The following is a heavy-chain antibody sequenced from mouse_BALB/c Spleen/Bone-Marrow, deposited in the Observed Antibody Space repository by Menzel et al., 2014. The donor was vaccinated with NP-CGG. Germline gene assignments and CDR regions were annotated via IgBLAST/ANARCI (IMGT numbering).Heavy chain of an antibody. CDR3: ARAAITTVVAGY. J-gene: IGHJ2*01. Sequence: EVQGVESGGGLVQPGGSRKLSCAASGFTFSSFGMHWVRQAPEKGVEWVAYISSGSSNIYYADTVKGRFTISRDNPKNTLFLQMTSLRSEDTAMYYCARAAITTVVAGYWGQGTTLTVSS. CDR1: GFTFSSFG. CDR2: ISSGSSNI. D-gene: IGHD1-1*01. V-gene: IGHV5-17*02.